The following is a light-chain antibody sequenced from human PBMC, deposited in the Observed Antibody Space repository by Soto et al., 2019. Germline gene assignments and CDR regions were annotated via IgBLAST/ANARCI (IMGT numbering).Light chain of an antibody. Sequence: EIVMTQSPATLSVSPGERATLSCRASQSVSSNLDWYQQKPGQAPRLLIYGASTRATGIPAWFSGSGSGTEFTLTISSLQSEDFAVYYCQQYNNWPPYTFGQGTKLEIK. CDR1: QSVSSN. CDR3: QQYNNWPPYT. CDR2: GAS. V-gene: IGKV3-15*01. J-gene: IGKJ2*01.